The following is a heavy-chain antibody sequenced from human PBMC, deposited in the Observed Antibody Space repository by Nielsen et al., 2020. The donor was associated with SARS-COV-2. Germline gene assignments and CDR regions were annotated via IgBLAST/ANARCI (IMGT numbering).Heavy chain of an antibody. CDR3: ARDTDYSKYFQH. CDR1: GYTFTTYA. CDR2: INAGNGNT. Sequence: ASVKVSCKASGYTFTTYAMHWVRQAPGQRLEWMGWINAGNGNTKYSQKFQGRVTITRDTSASTAYMELSSLRSEDTAVYYCARDTDYSKYFQHWGQGTLVTVSS. D-gene: IGHD4-11*01. V-gene: IGHV1-3*01. J-gene: IGHJ1*01.